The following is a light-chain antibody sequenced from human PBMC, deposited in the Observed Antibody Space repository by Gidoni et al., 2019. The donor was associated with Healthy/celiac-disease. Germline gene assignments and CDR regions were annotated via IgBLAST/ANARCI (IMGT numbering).Light chain of an antibody. CDR3: QQYGSSPRT. V-gene: IGKV3-20*01. CDR2: GAS. J-gene: IGKJ1*01. Sequence: VSSSYLAWYQQKPGQAPRLLIYGASSRATGIPDRFSGSGSGTDFTLTISRLEPEDFAVYYCQQYGSSPRTFXQXTKVEIK. CDR1: VSSSY.